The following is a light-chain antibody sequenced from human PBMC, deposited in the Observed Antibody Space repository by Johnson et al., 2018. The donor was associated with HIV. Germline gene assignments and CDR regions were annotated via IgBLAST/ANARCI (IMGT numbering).Light chain of an antibody. CDR1: SSNIGAGYD. Sequence: QSVLTQPPSVSGAPGQRVTISCTGSSSNIGAGYDAHWHQQLRGTAPMLIIYANTNRPRSHPDRFSGHKSRSATPRGTTRLRADEEADYYCESYDISLSADVFG. CDR2: ANT. J-gene: IGLJ1*01. V-gene: IGLV1-40*01. CDR3: ESYDISLSADV.